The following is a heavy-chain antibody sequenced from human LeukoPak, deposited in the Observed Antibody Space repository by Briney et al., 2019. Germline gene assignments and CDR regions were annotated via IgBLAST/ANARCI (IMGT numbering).Heavy chain of an antibody. J-gene: IGHJ4*02. CDR1: GGSFSDYY. Sequence: SETLSLTCAVYGGSFSDYYWSWIRQPPGKGLEWIGEINHSGRTTYNPSLKSRVTISVDTSKNLFSLKLNSVTAADTAVYYCARDGAAAGWYDYWGQGTLVTVSS. V-gene: IGHV4-34*01. D-gene: IGHD6-13*01. CDR3: ARDGAAAGWYDY. CDR2: INHSGRT.